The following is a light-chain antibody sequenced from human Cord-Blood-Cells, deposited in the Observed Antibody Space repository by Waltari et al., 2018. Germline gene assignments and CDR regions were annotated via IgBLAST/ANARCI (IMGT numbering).Light chain of an antibody. Sequence: QSALTQPASVSGSPGQSITISCTGTSSDFGGYNYVSWYQQHTGKAPKLMIYDVSKRPSGVSNRFSGSKSGNTASLTISGLQAEDEADYYCSSYTSSSGVFGGGTKLTVL. CDR1: SSDFGGYNY. J-gene: IGLJ3*02. V-gene: IGLV2-14*01. CDR2: DVS. CDR3: SSYTSSSGV.